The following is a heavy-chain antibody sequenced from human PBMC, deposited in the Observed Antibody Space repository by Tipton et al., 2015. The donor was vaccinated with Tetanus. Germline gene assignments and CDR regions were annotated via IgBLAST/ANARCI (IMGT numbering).Heavy chain of an antibody. D-gene: IGHD1-26*01. J-gene: IGHJ6*03. V-gene: IGHV5-51*01. CDR2: IYPGDSDT. CDR3: ARHAGATVYYYYVDV. Sequence: VQLVQSGAEVKKPGESLKISCKGSGYSFTSYWIGWVRQMPGKGLEWMGIIYPGDSDTRYSPSFQGLVTISADKSISTAYLQWSSLKASDTAMYYCARHAGATVYYYYVDVWGKGTTVTVSS. CDR1: GYSFTSYW.